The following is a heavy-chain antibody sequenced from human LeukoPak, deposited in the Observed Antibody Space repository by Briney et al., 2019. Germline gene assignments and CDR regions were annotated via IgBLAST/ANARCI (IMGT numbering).Heavy chain of an antibody. V-gene: IGHV4-31*01. D-gene: IGHD6-25*01. CDR2: IYYSGST. J-gene: IGHJ5*02. Sequence: SQTLSLTCTVSGGSISSGGYYWSWIRQHPGKGLEWIGYIYYSGSTYYNPSLKSQVTISVDTSKNQFSLKLSSVTAADTAVYYCARDGPAYSSARGWFDPWGQGTLVTVSS. CDR1: GGSISSGGYY. CDR3: ARDGPAYSSARGWFDP.